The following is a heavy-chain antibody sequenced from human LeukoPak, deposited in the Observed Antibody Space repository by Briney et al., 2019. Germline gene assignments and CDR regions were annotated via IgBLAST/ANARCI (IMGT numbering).Heavy chain of an antibody. Sequence: SETLSLTCTVSGGSISSGSYFWGWIRQPPGEGLEWIGSIYYSGTTYYNPSLKSRVTISVDTSKNQFSLKLSSVTAADTAVYYCARLQRWLQWGTGFDYWGQGTLVTVSS. CDR2: IYYSGTT. CDR1: GGSISSGSYF. J-gene: IGHJ4*02. V-gene: IGHV4-39*01. D-gene: IGHD5-24*01. CDR3: ARLQRWLQWGTGFDY.